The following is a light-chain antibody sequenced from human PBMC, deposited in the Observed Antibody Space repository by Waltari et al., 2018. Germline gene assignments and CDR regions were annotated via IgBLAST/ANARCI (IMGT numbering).Light chain of an antibody. CDR2: KAS. CDR1: QSISSW. Sequence: TCRASQSISSWLAWYQQKPGKAPKLLIYKASSLESGVASRFSGSGSGTEFTLTISSLQPDDFATYYCQQYNSYPYTFGQGTKLEIK. J-gene: IGKJ2*01. CDR3: QQYNSYPYT. V-gene: IGKV1-5*03.